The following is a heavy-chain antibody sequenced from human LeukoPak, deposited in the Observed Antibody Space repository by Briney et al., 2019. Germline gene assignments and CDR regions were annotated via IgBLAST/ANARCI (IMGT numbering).Heavy chain of an antibody. Sequence: SETLSLTCAVYGGSFSGYYWSWIRQPPGKGLEWIGEINHSGSTNYNPSLKSRVTISVDTSKNQFSLKLSSVTAADTAVYYCARGRYGSGSYTPYYYYYGMDVWGQGTTVTVSS. J-gene: IGHJ6*02. CDR2: INHSGST. CDR1: GGSFSGYY. V-gene: IGHV4-34*01. D-gene: IGHD3-10*01. CDR3: ARGRYGSGSYTPYYYYYGMDV.